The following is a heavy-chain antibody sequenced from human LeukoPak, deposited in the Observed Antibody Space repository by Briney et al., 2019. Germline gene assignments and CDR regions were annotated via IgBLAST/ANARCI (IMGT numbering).Heavy chain of an antibody. J-gene: IGHJ4*02. V-gene: IGHV3-7*01. D-gene: IGHD3-3*01. CDR3: ARDNGGYYDSSRSQGY. Sequence: PGGSLRLSCAASGFSLTRYWMSWVRQAPGKGLEWVANIGKDGSGNHYVDSVKGRFTISRDNAKNSLYLQMNSLRAEDTAVYYCARDNGGYYDSSRSQGYWGQGTLVTVSS. CDR2: IGKDGSGN. CDR1: GFSLTRYW.